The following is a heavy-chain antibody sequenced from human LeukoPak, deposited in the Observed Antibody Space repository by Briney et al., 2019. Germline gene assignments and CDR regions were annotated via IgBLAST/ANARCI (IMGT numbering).Heavy chain of an antibody. CDR1: GGTFSSYG. CDR3: ASEAYYYDSSDYYFPGGFDY. V-gene: IGHV3-23*01. D-gene: IGHD3-22*01. J-gene: IGHJ4*02. CDR2: SSGSGGST. Sequence: GGSLRLFCAASGGTFSSYGMSWVRQAPGRGLEWVSASSGSGGSTYYADSVKGRFTISRDNAKNSLYLQMNSLRAEDTAVYYCASEAYYYDSSDYYFPGGFDYWGQGTLVTVSS.